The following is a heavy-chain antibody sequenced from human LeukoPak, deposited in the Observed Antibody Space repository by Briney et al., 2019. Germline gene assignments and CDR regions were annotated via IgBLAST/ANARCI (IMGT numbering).Heavy chain of an antibody. Sequence: ASVKVSCKASGYTFTDYAMHWVRQAPGERLEWMGWINTGKGNTKYSQKFQGRVTNTMDTSASTAYMELSSLRSEDTAVYYCARDHVVGLAPFDPWGQGTLVTVSS. CDR3: ARDHVVGLAPFDP. J-gene: IGHJ5*02. CDR2: INTGKGNT. V-gene: IGHV1-3*04. D-gene: IGHD2-15*01. CDR1: GYTFTDYA.